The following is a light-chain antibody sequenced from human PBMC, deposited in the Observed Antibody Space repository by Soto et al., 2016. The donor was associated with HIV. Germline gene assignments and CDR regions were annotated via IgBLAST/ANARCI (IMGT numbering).Light chain of an antibody. Sequence: DIVMTQTPLSLSVTRGQPASISCKSSQSLLHTDGRTYLYWYLQRPGQPPQLLIYEVSNRFSGVSERFNGSGSGTDFTLKISRVEAGDVGVYFCMQSIYLPLTFGGGTKLDIK. CDR1: QSLLHTDGRTY. J-gene: IGKJ4*01. CDR3: MQSIYLPLT. V-gene: IGKV2D-29*01. CDR2: EVS.